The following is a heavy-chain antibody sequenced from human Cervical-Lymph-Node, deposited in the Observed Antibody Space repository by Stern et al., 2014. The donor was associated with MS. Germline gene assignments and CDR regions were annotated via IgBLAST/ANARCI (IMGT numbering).Heavy chain of an antibody. CDR3: AGESPLDEYDDLAGGNYGMDV. J-gene: IGHJ6*02. CDR1: GFPFRRDW. Sequence: EVQLVESGGGLVQPGGSLRLSCAASGFPFRRDWLHWVRQVPGKGLISGSRINNDGSRKTYADAMRGRFTISRDNAENTLYLQMNSLRAEDTAVYYCAGESPLDEYDDLAGGNYGMDVWGRGTTVTVS. D-gene: IGHD3-16*01. CDR2: INNDGSRK. V-gene: IGHV3-74*03.